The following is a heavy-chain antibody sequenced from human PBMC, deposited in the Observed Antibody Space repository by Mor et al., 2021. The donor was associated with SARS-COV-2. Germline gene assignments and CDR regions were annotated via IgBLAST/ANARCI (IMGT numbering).Heavy chain of an antibody. D-gene: IGHD3-9*01. Sequence: GRFTISRDNSKNTLYLQMNSLRAEDTAVYYCGKAGNRVFDVDVWGKGTTVTVSS. J-gene: IGHJ6*04. CDR3: GKAGNRVFDVDV. V-gene: IGHV3-23*01.